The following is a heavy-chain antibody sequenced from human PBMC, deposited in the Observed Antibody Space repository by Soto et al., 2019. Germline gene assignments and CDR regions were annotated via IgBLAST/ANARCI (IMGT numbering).Heavy chain of an antibody. CDR3: ARLGYCSSTSCAHYAFDI. Sequence: PGGSLRLSCAASGFTFSSYSMNWVRQAPGKGLEWVSSISSSSSYIYYADSVKGRFTISRDNAKNSLYLQMNSLRAEDTAVYYCARLGYCSSTSCAHYAFDIWGQGTMVTVSS. CDR2: ISSSSSYI. V-gene: IGHV3-21*01. CDR1: GFTFSSYS. D-gene: IGHD2-2*01. J-gene: IGHJ3*02.